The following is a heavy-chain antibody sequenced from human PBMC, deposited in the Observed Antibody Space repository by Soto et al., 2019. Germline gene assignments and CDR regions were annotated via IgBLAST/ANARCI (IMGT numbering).Heavy chain of an antibody. D-gene: IGHD5-18*01. CDR2: ISGSGGST. CDR1: GFTFSSYA. CDR3: AKDLGTYSYGYREVDY. V-gene: IGHV3-23*01. Sequence: GGSLRLSCAASGFTFSSYAMSWVRQAPGKGLEWVSAISGSGGSTYYADSVKGRFTISRDNSKNTLYLQMNSLRAEDTAVYYWAKDLGTYSYGYREVDYWGQGTLVTVSS. J-gene: IGHJ4*02.